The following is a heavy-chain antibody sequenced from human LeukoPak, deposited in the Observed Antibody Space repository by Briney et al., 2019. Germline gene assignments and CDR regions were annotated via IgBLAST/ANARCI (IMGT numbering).Heavy chain of an antibody. J-gene: IGHJ4*02. CDR3: ARDLGYYGRGGFDY. Sequence: GGSLRLSCAASGFTFSSYSMTWVRQAPGKGLEWVSYIRSSSSTIYYADSVKGRFTISRDNAKNSLYLQMNSLRDEDTAVYYCARDLGYYGRGGFDYWGQGTLVTVSS. D-gene: IGHD3-22*01. CDR2: IRSSSSTI. V-gene: IGHV3-48*02. CDR1: GFTFSSYS.